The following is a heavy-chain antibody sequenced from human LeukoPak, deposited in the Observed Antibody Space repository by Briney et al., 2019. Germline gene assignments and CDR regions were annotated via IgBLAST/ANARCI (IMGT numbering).Heavy chain of an antibody. V-gene: IGHV3-30-3*01. Sequence: GGSLRLSCAASGFTFSSYAMHWVRQAPGKGLEWVAVISYDGSNKYYADSVKGRFTISRDNSKNTLYLQMNSLRAEDTAVYYCARDRSGMNVWGQGTTVTVSS. CDR2: ISYDGSNK. CDR3: ARDRSGMNV. J-gene: IGHJ6*02. CDR1: GFTFSSYA.